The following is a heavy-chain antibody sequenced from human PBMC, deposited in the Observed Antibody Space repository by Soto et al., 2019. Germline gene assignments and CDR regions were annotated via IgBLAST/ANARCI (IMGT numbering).Heavy chain of an antibody. Sequence: SETMCVTCAVDGGSFSGFCWTWIRQTPGKGLEWIGEINDSGTINYNPSLKNRVTISVDKSKNQFSLKLSSVTAADTAVYYCAREDRDYYYYGMDVWGQGTTVTVSS. D-gene: IGHD3-22*01. CDR2: INDSGTI. CDR1: GGSFSGFC. CDR3: AREDRDYYYYGMDV. J-gene: IGHJ6*02. V-gene: IGHV4-34*01.